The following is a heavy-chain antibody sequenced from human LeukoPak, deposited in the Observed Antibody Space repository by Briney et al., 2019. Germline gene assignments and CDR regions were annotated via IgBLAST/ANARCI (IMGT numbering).Heavy chain of an antibody. D-gene: IGHD2-2*01. V-gene: IGHV4-34*01. CDR2: INHSGST. CDR3: ARGSSLPGDIVVVPAAQGYYYYMDV. CDR1: GGSFSDYY. Sequence: SETLSLTCAVYGGSFSDYYWSWIRQPPGKGLVWIGVINHSGSTNYNPSLKSRVTISVDTSKNQFSLKLSSVTAADTAVYYCARGSSLPGDIVVVPAAQGYYYYMDVWGKGTTVTVSS. J-gene: IGHJ6*03.